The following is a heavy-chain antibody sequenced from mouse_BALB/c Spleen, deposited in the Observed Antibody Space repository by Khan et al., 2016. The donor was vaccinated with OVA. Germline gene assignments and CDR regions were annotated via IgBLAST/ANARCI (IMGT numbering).Heavy chain of an antibody. J-gene: IGHJ2*01. V-gene: IGHV1-7*01. CDR3: ARGRIDY. Sequence: QIQLQQSGAELAKPGASVKMSCKASGYTFSNYWIHWVKQRPGQGLEWIGYINPSSGHTYYNQTFNDKATLTTDKSSSTAYMQLSSLTSEDSAVYYCARGRIDYWGQGTTLTVSS. CDR1: GYTFSNYW. CDR2: INPSSGHT. D-gene: IGHD1-1*01.